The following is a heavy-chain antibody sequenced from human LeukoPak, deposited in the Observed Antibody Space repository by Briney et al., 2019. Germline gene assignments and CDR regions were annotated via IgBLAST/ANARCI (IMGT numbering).Heavy chain of an antibody. CDR3: AKDGSWGDYYFYFYMDV. CDR2: ISGIGHYT. J-gene: IGHJ6*03. V-gene: IGHV3-23*01. D-gene: IGHD3-16*01. Sequence: VGSLRLSCEASVSGFTFGNFGMSWGRQAPGKGLECRSGISGIGHYTYYAGSVRGRFTSSRDNSKNTLYIEINSLRAEDTAVYYCAKDGSWGDYYFYFYMDVWGKGTTVTVSS. CDR1: VSGFTFGNFG.